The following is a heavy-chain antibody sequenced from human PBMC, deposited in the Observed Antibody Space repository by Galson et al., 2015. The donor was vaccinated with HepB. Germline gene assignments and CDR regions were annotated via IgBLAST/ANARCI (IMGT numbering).Heavy chain of an antibody. Sequence: TKYSPSFQGQVTISADRSITTAYLEWSSLKSSDTAVYYCARLNRWLVSFDYWGQGTLVTVSS. CDR2: T. D-gene: IGHD6-19*01. J-gene: IGHJ4*02. CDR3: ARLNRWLVSFDY. V-gene: IGHV5-51*01.